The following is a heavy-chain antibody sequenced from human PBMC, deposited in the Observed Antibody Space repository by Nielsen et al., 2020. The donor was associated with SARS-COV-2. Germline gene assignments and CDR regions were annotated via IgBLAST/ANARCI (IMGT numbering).Heavy chain of an antibody. J-gene: IGHJ4*02. CDR1: GGSISSGGYY. Sequence: TLSLTCTVSGGSISSGGYYWSWIRQHPGKGLEWIGYIFYSGSTYYNPSLKSRVTISVDTSKSQFSLKLSSVTAADTAVYYCARVKRRYCSSTRCPFDYWGQGTLVTVSS. CDR3: ARVKRRYCSSTRCPFDY. V-gene: IGHV4-31*03. D-gene: IGHD2-2*01. CDR2: IFYSGST.